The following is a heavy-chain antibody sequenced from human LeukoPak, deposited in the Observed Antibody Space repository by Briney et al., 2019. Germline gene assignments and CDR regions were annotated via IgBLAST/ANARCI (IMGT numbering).Heavy chain of an antibody. D-gene: IGHD4-17*01. J-gene: IGHJ4*02. CDR2: IYYSGST. Sequence: SETLSLTCTVSGGSISSSSYYWGWIRQPPGKGLEWIGSIYYSGSTYYNPSLKSRVTISVDTSKNQFSLKLSSVTAADTAVYYCARAADGDYDFDYWGQGTLVTVSS. CDR3: ARAADGDYDFDY. CDR1: GGSISSSSYY. V-gene: IGHV4-39*01.